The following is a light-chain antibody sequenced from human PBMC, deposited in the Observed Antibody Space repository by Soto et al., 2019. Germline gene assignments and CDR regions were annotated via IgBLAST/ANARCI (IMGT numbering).Light chain of an antibody. J-gene: IGKJ1*01. CDR2: GAS. V-gene: IGKV3-20*01. CDR3: QQYHISPRT. Sequence: EVVLTQSPDTLSLSPGERATLSCRASQSVSSGQLAWYQHKPSQAPRFLIYGASNRAAGISDRFSGSGSGTDFTLTISRLESEDFAVYYCQQYHISPRTFGQGTKVDIK. CDR1: QSVSSGQ.